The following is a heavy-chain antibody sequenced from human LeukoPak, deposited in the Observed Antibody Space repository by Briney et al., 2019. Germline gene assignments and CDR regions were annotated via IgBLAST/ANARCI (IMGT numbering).Heavy chain of an antibody. J-gene: IGHJ4*02. V-gene: IGHV4-39*07. CDR3: ARHYSHLRYYGSGSYYQGYYFDY. D-gene: IGHD3-10*01. CDR1: GVSIRSGDYY. Sequence: SETLSLTCSVSGVSIRSGDYYWGWIRQSPGKGLEWIGSMSSGGSTFYNPSLKSRVTIPVDTSNDQFSLILSSVTAADTAVYYCARHYSHLRYYGSGSYYQGYYFDYWGQGTLVTVSS. CDR2: MSSGGST.